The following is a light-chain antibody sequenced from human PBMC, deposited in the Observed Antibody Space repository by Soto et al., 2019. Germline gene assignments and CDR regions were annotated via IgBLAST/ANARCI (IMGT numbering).Light chain of an antibody. CDR2: DTS. CDR1: QGIGDT. CDR3: QQYGGSPPYT. J-gene: IGKJ2*01. Sequence: EIVMTQSPATLSVSPGEGATLSCRASQGIGDTLAWYQQKPGQTPRLLIYDTSIRATGVPARFSGSRSGAEFTLTISSLQSEDFAVYYCQQYGGSPPYTFGRGTKLDVK. V-gene: IGKV3-15*01.